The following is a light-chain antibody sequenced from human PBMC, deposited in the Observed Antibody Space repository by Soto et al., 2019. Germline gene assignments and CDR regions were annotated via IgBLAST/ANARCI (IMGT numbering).Light chain of an antibody. J-gene: IGLJ1*01. CDR2: AVT. V-gene: IGLV2-14*01. CDR1: SSDVGGYNY. CDR3: SSYTSSSAL. Sequence: ALTQPASVSGSPGQSITISCTGTSSDVGGYNYVSWYQQHPGKAPKLMIYAVTDRPSGVSSRSSGSKSGNPASLTISGPQAEDEADYYCSSYTSSSALFGTGPKVTVL.